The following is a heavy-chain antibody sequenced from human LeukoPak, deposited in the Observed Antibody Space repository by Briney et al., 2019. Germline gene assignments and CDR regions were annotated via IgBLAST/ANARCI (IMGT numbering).Heavy chain of an antibody. D-gene: IGHD6-13*01. CDR2: INPNSGGT. CDR3: ARVTYSSSLFDY. J-gene: IGHJ4*02. Sequence: VASVKVSCKASGYTFTGYCMHWVRQAPGQGLEWMGWINPNSGGTNYAQKFQGRVTMTRDTSISTAYMELSRLRSDDTAVYYCARVTYSSSLFDYWGQGTLVTVSS. CDR1: GYTFTGYC. V-gene: IGHV1-2*02.